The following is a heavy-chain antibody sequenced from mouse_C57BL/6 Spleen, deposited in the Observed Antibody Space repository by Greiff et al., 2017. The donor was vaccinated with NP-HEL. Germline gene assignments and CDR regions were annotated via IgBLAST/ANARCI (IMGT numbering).Heavy chain of an antibody. CDR3: AREGDYYYGSSFWYFDV. D-gene: IGHD1-1*01. CDR1: GYSITSGYY. CDR2: ISYDGSN. Sequence: EVQLVESGPGLVKPSQSLSLTCSVTGYSITSGYYWNWIRQFPGNKLEWMGYISYDGSNNYNPSLKNRISITRDTSKNQFFLKLNSVTTEDTATYYCAREGDYYYGSSFWYFDVWGTGTTVTVSS. V-gene: IGHV3-6*01. J-gene: IGHJ1*03.